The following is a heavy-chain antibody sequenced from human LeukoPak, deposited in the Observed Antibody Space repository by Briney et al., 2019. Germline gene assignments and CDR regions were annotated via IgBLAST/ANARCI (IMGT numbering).Heavy chain of an antibody. V-gene: IGHV4-61*10. CDR2: IYYLGTT. Sequence: SETLSLTCTVSGGPISSGSYYYSWIRQPAGKGLEWIGHIYYLGTTNYNPSLRSRVTISMDASKNQFSLNLTSVTAADTAVYYCAVTWNADRTFAPWGQGILVTVS. CDR1: GGPISSGSYY. CDR3: AVTWNADRTFAP. J-gene: IGHJ5*02. D-gene: IGHD1-1*01.